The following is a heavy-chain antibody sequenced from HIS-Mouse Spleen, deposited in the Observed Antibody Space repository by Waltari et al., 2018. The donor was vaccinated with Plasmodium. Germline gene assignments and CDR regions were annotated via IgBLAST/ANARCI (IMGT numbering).Heavy chain of an antibody. V-gene: IGHV1-8*01. CDR3: ARGFEQQLVRSWFDP. J-gene: IGHJ5*02. Sequence: GASVKVSCKASGYTFTSYDINWVRQATGQGLEWMGWMNPNSGNTGYAQKFQGRVTMTRNTSISTAYMELSSLRSEDTAVYYCARGFEQQLVRSWFDPWGQGTLVTVSS. D-gene: IGHD6-13*01. CDR1: GYTFTSYD. CDR2: MNPNSGNT.